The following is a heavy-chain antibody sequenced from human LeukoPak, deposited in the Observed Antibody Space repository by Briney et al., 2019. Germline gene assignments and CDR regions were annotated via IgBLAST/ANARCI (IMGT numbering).Heavy chain of an antibody. CDR3: ARELSGGFFDY. V-gene: IGHV1-46*01. CDR1: GYTFTNYY. CDR2: INPGGGDT. Sequence: ASVKVSCKASGYTFTNYYIHWVRQAPGQGLEWLGRINPGGGDTHYAQKFQGRVTMTTDMSTSTVNMELSSLRSEDTAVYSCARELSGGFFDYWGQGTLV. D-gene: IGHD3-10*01. J-gene: IGHJ4*02.